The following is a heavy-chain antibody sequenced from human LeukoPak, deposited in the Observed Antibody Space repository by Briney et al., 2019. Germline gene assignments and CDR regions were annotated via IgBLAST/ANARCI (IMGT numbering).Heavy chain of an antibody. Sequence: ASVTVSFTASGGTFSSYAISWVRQAPGQGLEWMGGIIRIFSTTNYAQKFQGRVTISADESTSTAYMELSSLRSEDTAVYYCASGYCSTTSCYVNPYFDYWGQGTLVTVSS. CDR3: ASGYCSTTSCYVNPYFDY. V-gene: IGHV1-69*13. D-gene: IGHD2-2*03. J-gene: IGHJ4*02. CDR1: GGTFSSYA. CDR2: IIRIFSTT.